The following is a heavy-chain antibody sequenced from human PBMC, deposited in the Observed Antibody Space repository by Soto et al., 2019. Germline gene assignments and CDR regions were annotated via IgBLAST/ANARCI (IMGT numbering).Heavy chain of an antibody. CDR1: EDNFNDYW. V-gene: IGHV5-51*01. CDR2: IYPRDSET. D-gene: IGHD5-12*01. CDR3: ASHGRGLNRNHLDS. Sequence: PGESLKISCQGSEDNFNDYWVAWVRQMPGRGLEWMGIIYPRDSETRYSPSFEGQVTFSADRSMKTAFLQWTGLRASDTATYYCASHGRGLNRNHLDSWGQGTLVTVSS. J-gene: IGHJ4*02.